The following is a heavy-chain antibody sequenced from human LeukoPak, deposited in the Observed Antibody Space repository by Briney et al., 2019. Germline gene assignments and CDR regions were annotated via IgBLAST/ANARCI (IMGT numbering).Heavy chain of an antibody. CDR3: TTEYAGRASGGEWFAP. CDR2: IKSNTDGGTT. V-gene: IGHV3-15*01. J-gene: IGHJ5*02. D-gene: IGHD1-26*01. Sequence: GGSLRLSCAASGFTFSNAWMSWVRQAPGKGLEWVGRIKSNTDGGTTDYAAPVKGRFTISRDDSKNTLYLQMNSLKSEDTAVYYCTTEYAGRASGGEWFAPWGQGTLVTVSS. CDR1: GFTFSNAW.